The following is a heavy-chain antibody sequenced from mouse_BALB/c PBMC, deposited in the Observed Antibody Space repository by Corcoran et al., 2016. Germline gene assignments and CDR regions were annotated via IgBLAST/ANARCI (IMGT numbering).Heavy chain of an antibody. V-gene: IGHV1S136*01. CDR2: INPYNDGT. J-gene: IGHJ3*01. CDR3: ARSVTTWFAY. D-gene: IGHD2-1*01. Sequence: EVQLQQSGPELVKPGASMKISCKASGYSFTGYTMNWVKQKPGQGLEWIGYINPYNDGTKYNEKFKGKATLTSDKSSSTAYMELSSLTSEDSAVYYCARSVTTWFAYWGQGTLVTVSA. CDR1: GYSFTGYT.